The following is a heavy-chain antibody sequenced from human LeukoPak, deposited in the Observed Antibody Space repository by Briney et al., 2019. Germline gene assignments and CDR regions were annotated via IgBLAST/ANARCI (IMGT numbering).Heavy chain of an antibody. J-gene: IGHJ4*02. CDR2: ISGSGGST. CDR3: ARDEFTLPYYDSSGYPIRYFDY. D-gene: IGHD3-22*01. CDR1: GFTFSSYA. V-gene: IGHV3-23*01. Sequence: QPGRSLRLSCAASGFTFSSYAMSWVRQAPGKGLEWVSAISGSGGSTYYADSVKGRFTISRDNSKNTLYLQMNSLRAEDTAVYYCARDEFTLPYYDSSGYPIRYFDYWGQGTLVTVSS.